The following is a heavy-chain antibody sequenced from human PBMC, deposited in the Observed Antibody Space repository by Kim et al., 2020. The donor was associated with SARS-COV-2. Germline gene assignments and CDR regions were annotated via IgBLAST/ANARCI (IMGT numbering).Heavy chain of an antibody. V-gene: IGHV3-7*01. CDR1: GFTFSSYW. Sequence: GGSLRLSCAASGFTFSSYWMSWVRQAPGKGLEWVANIKQDGSEKYYVDSVKGRFTISRDNAKNSLYLQMNSLRAEDTAVYYCARVKYCTNGVCWGLIGGMFFDYWGQGTLVTVSS. D-gene: IGHD2-8*01. CDR3: ARVKYCTNGVCWGLIGGMFFDY. J-gene: IGHJ4*02. CDR2: IKQDGSEK.